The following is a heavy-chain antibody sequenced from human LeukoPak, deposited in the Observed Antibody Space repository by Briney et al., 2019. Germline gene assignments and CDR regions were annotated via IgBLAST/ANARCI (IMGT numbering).Heavy chain of an antibody. J-gene: IGHJ5*02. V-gene: IGHV4-39*01. D-gene: IGHD6-19*01. CDR2: INYSGSA. CDR1: AGSISSSSYS. Sequence: SETLSHTCTVSAGSISSSSYSWGWISQPPGKGMEWLGRINYSGSAYYNPLLKSRATLSVDTSKKQFSLKLSSVAAADTAVYYCARHVRKRGRAVAGTPGWFDRWGQGSLVTVSS. CDR3: ARHVRKRGRAVAGTPGWFDR.